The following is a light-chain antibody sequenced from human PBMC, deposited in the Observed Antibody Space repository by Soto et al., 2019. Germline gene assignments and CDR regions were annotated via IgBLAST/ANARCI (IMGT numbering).Light chain of an antibody. Sequence: QSVLTQPPSASGTPGQTVTISCSGGKSNIRNNYVDWYQQLPGTAPKLLIYRNNQRPSGVPDRFSGSKSGTSASLAISGLRSEDEADYYCESWDNSLSGPVFGGGPKLTVL. CDR3: ESWDNSLSGPV. V-gene: IGLV1-47*01. J-gene: IGLJ3*02. CDR1: KSNIRNNY. CDR2: RNN.